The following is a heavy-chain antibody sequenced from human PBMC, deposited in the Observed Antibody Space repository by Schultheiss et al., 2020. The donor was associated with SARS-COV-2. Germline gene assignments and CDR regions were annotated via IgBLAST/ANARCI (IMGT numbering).Heavy chain of an antibody. J-gene: IGHJ4*02. V-gene: IGHV3-33*08. CDR2: IWYDGSKR. CDR3: ARDPDYRGYSTFDY. Sequence: GGSLRLSCAASGFTFSSYGMHWVRQAPGKGLEWVADIWYDGSKRYYADSVKGRFTISRDNSKNPLYLQMNSLRAEDTAVCYCARDPDYRGYSTFDYRGQGTLVTVSS. CDR1: GFTFSSYG. D-gene: IGHD4-23*01.